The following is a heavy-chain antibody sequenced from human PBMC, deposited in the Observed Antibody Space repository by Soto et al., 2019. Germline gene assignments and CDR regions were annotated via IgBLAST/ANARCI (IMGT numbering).Heavy chain of an antibody. CDR2: IYYSGST. V-gene: IGHV4-59*01. D-gene: IGHD6-19*01. CDR3: ARVSSGWFDP. J-gene: IGHJ5*02. Sequence: QVQLQESGPGLVKPSETLSLTCTVSGGSISSYYWSWIRQPPGKGLEWIGYIYYSGSTNYNPSLKSRVTISVDTSKNQFSLKLSSVTAADTAVYYCARVSSGWFDPWGQGTLVTVSS. CDR1: GGSISSYY.